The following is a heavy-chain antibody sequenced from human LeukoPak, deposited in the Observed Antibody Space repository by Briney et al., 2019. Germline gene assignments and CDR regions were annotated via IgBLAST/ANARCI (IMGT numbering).Heavy chain of an antibody. CDR3: ASLHRAVAGSFDY. J-gene: IGHJ4*02. D-gene: IGHD6-19*01. V-gene: IGHV3-48*01. CDR2: ISSSSSTI. CDR1: GFTFSSYS. Sequence: PGGSLRLSCAASGFTFSSYSMNWVRQAPGKGLEWVSYISSSSSTIYFADSVKGRFTISRDNAKNSLYLQMNSLRAEDTAVYYCASLHRAVAGSFDYWGQGTLVTVSS.